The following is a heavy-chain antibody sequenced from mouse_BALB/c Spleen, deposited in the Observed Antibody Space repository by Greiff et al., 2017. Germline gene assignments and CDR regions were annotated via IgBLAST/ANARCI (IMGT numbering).Heavy chain of an antibody. D-gene: IGHD2-14*01. J-gene: IGHJ4*01. CDR1: GYTFTDYA. CDR2: ISTYYGDA. CDR3: AREGYRTTGDY. V-gene: IGHV1S137*01. Sequence: QVQLKESGAELVRPGVSVKISCKGSGYTFTDYAMHWVKQSHAKSLEWIGVISTYYGDASYNQKFKGKATMTVDKSSSTAYMELARLTSEDSAIYYCAREGYRTTGDYWGQGTSVTVSS.